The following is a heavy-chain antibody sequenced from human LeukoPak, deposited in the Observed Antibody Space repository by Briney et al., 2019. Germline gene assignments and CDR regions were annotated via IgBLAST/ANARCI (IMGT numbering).Heavy chain of an antibody. CDR2: ISYDGSNK. CDR1: GFTFSSYA. J-gene: IGHJ4*02. D-gene: IGHD3-10*01. Sequence: PGGSLRLSCAASGFTFSSYAMHWVRQAPGKGLEWVAVISYDGSNKYYADSVKGRFTISRDNSKNTLNLQMNSLRAEDTAVYYCAREEGTLWGQGTLVTVSS. V-gene: IGHV3-30-3*01. CDR3: AREEGTL.